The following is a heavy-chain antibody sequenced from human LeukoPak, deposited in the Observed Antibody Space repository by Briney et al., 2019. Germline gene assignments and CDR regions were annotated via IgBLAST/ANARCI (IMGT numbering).Heavy chain of an antibody. D-gene: IGHD4-23*01. Sequence: ASVKVSCKASGYTFTSYGFSWVRQAPGQGLEWMGWISAYNGDTKYALNLQGRVTMTTDTSTSTAYMELRSLRSDDTAVYYCARQLRWDQYYFDYWGQGALVTVSS. J-gene: IGHJ4*02. CDR3: ARQLRWDQYYFDY. CDR1: GYTFTSYG. CDR2: ISAYNGDT. V-gene: IGHV1-18*01.